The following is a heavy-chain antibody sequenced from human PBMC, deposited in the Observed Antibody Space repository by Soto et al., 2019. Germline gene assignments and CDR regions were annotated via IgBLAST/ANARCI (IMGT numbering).Heavy chain of an antibody. CDR1: GFTFDDYA. J-gene: IGHJ6*04. D-gene: IGHD3-10*01. Sequence: GGSLRLSCAASGFTFDDYAMHGVRQAPGKGLEWVSGISWNSGSIGYADSVKGRFTISRDNAKNSLYLQMNSLRAEDTALYYCAKDIVTMVRGVLDVWGKGTTVTVSS. V-gene: IGHV3-9*01. CDR2: ISWNSGSI. CDR3: AKDIVTMVRGVLDV.